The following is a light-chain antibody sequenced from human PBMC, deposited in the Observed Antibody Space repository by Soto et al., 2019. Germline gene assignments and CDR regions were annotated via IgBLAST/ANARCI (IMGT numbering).Light chain of an antibody. CDR1: SSDVGGYNY. CDR2: DVS. J-gene: IGLJ1*01. CDR3: SSYTSSSTLYV. Sequence: QPVLIQPAAVSGSPGQSITISCTGTSSDVGGYNYVSWYQQHPGKAPKLMIYDVSNRPSGVSNRFSGSKSGNTASLTISGLQAEDEADYYCSSYTSSSTLYVFGTGTKVTGL. V-gene: IGLV2-14*01.